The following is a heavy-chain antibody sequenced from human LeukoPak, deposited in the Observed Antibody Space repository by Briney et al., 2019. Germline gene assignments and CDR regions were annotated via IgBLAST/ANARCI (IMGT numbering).Heavy chain of an antibody. CDR1: GYTFTGYY. D-gene: IGHD2-2*01. CDR3: ARDSKYQLPLADY. J-gene: IGHJ4*02. CDR2: INPNSGGT. V-gene: IGHV1-2*06. Sequence: ASVKVSCKASGYTFTGYYMHWVRQAPGQGLEWMGRINPNSGGTNYAQKFQGRVTMTRDTSISTAYMELSRLRSDDTAVYYCARDSKYQLPLADYWGQGTLVTVSS.